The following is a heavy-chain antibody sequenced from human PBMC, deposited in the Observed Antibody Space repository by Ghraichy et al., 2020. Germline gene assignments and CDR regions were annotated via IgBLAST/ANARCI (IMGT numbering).Heavy chain of an antibody. CDR1: GGSFSGYY. V-gene: IGHV4-34*01. CDR2: INHSGST. D-gene: IGHD6-19*01. CDR3: ARGSGIAVAGTGFDWFDP. J-gene: IGHJ5*02. Sequence: SETLSPTCAVYGGSFSGYYWSWIRQPPGKGLEWIGEINHSGSTNYNPSLKSRVTISVDTSKNQFSLKLSSVTAADTAVYYCARGSGIAVAGTGFDWFDPWDQGTLVTVSS.